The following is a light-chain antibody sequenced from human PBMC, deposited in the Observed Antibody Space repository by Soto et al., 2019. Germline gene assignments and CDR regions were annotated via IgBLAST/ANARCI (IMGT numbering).Light chain of an antibody. CDR3: LSGQSRP. CDR2: GAS. CDR1: QGITSY. J-gene: IGKJ4*01. V-gene: IGKV1-9*01. Sequence: IPLTQSPPSLSACFQESDKIICRARQGITSYLAWYQQKPGKVPNLLIYGASTLQSGVPSRFSGSGSGTDFTLTISSLQPEDFATYFCLSGQSRPFGGGTKVDIK.